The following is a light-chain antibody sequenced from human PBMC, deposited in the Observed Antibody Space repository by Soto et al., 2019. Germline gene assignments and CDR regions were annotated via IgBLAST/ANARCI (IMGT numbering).Light chain of an antibody. CDR2: DAS. CDR3: QQYDNLPLT. CDR1: QDISNY. Sequence: DIQMTQSPSSLSASVGDRVTITCQAGQDISNYLNWYQQKPGKAPKLLIYDASNLETGVPSRFSGSGSGTDFTFTISSLQPEDIETYYCQQYDNLPLTFGGGTKVDIK. J-gene: IGKJ4*01. V-gene: IGKV1-33*01.